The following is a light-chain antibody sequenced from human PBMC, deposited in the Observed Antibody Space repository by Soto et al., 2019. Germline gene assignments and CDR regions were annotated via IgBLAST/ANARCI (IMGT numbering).Light chain of an antibody. CDR2: DAS. V-gene: IGKV3-11*01. CDR1: QSVSSY. J-gene: IGKJ3*01. Sequence: EIVLTQSPATLSLSPGERATLSCRASQSVSSYLAWYQQKPGQAPRLLIYDASNRATGIPARFSGSGSGTDFTLTISSLEPEDFEVYYCQQYNNWPLFTFGPGTKVDIK. CDR3: QQYNNWPLFT.